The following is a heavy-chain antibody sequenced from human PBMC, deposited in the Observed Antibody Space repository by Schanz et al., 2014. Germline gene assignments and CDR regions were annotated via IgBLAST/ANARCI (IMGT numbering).Heavy chain of an antibody. V-gene: IGHV3-23*01. Sequence: VHLLESGGGVVQPGRSLRLSCAASGFTFSTHAMSWVRQAPGKGLEWVSSISGDHRNTFYADSVKGRFTISRDNSKNTLYLQMDSLRAEDTAVYYCARDLPRTFLFDYWGQGTLVTVSS. J-gene: IGHJ4*02. CDR1: GFTFSTHA. CDR2: ISGDHRNT. CDR3: ARDLPRTFLFDY.